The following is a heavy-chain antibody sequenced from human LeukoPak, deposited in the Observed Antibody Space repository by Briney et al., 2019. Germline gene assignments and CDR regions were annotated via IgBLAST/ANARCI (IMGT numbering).Heavy chain of an antibody. Sequence: GGSLRLSCAASGFTFHQYAIHWVRQVPGKGLEWASGISWNSGSIGYADSVKGRFTISRDSAKNSVYLQMNSLRPEDTALYYCAKDKAPLYSGYDWDLDFWGQGTLVTVSS. D-gene: IGHD5-12*01. V-gene: IGHV3-9*01. CDR2: ISWNSGSI. CDR3: AKDKAPLYSGYDWDLDF. CDR1: GFTFHQYA. J-gene: IGHJ4*02.